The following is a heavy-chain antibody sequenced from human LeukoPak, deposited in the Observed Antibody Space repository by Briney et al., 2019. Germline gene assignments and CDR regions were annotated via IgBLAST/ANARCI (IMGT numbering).Heavy chain of an antibody. V-gene: IGHV3-11*04. CDR2: ISSSGSTI. Sequence: GGSLRLSCAASGFTFSDYYMSWIRQAPGKVLEWVSYISSSGSTIYYADSVKGRFTISRDNAKNSLYLQINSLIADDTALYYCARSHYGSGSYLTDYWGQGTLVIVSS. D-gene: IGHD3-10*01. CDR3: ARSHYGSGSYLTDY. J-gene: IGHJ4*02. CDR1: GFTFSDYY.